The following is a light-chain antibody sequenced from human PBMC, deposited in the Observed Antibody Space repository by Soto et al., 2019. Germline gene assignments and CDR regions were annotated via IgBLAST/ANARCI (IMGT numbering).Light chain of an antibody. CDR3: QQRSSWPPIT. J-gene: IGKJ5*01. CDR2: DAS. V-gene: IGKV3-11*01. Sequence: THSPGILSFSPWYRATLSCMASQSIGNFLAWYQQKPGQPPRLLIFDASNRAAGVPARFSGSGSGTDFTLTIRSLEPEDFAVYFCQQRSSWPPITFGQGTRLEIK. CDR1: QSIGNF.